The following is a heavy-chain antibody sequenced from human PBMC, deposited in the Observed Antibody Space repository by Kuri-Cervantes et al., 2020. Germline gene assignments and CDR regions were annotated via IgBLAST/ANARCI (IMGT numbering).Heavy chain of an antibody. CDR3: AKLRHDSSGYYDY. J-gene: IGHJ4*02. D-gene: IGHD3-22*01. Sequence: GESLKISCAASGFTFSGSAMHWVRQASGKGLEWVGRIRSKANGYATAYAASVKGSFTISRDDSKSTAYLQMNSLRAEDTAVYYCAKLRHDSSGYYDYWGQGTLVTVSS. V-gene: IGHV3-73*01. CDR1: GFTFSGSA. CDR2: IRSKANGYAT.